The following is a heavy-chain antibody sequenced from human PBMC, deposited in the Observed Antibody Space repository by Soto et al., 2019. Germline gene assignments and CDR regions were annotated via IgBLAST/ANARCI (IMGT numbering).Heavy chain of an antibody. CDR2: ISYDGSNK. J-gene: IGHJ4*02. D-gene: IGHD6-6*01. V-gene: IGHV3-30*18. Sequence: QVQLVESGGGVVQPGRSLRLSCAASGFTFSSYGMHWVRQAPGKGLEWVAVISYDGSNKYYADSVKGRFTISRDNSKNTLYLQMNSLRAEDTAVYYCAKALARPSSSADGGFDYWGQGTLVTVSS. CDR3: AKALARPSSSADGGFDY. CDR1: GFTFSSYG.